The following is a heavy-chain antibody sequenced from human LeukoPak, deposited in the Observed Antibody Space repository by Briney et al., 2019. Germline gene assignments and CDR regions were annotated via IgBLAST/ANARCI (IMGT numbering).Heavy chain of an antibody. Sequence: SQTLSLTCTVSGGSISSGGYYWSWIRQHPGKGLEWIGYIYYSGSTYYNPSLKSRVTISVDTSKNQFSLKLRSVTAADTAVYYCARDRALVVFDYWGQGTLVTVSS. CDR3: ARDRALVVFDY. V-gene: IGHV4-31*03. D-gene: IGHD2-15*01. J-gene: IGHJ4*02. CDR1: GGSISSGGYY. CDR2: IYYSGST.